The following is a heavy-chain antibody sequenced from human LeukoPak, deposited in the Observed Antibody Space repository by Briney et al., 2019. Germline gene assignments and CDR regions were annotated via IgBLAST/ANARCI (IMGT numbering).Heavy chain of an antibody. J-gene: IGHJ4*02. CDR2: ISYGGTNK. CDR1: GFTFSSYA. V-gene: IGHV3-30-3*01. D-gene: IGHD1-26*01. CDR3: ARAPFYSGLDF. Sequence: GRSLRLSCAASGFTFSSYAMHWVRQAPGKGLEWVAIISYGGTNKYYADSVKGRFTISRDNSQNTLYLQMNSLRAEDTAVYYCARAPFYSGLDFWGQGTLVTVSS.